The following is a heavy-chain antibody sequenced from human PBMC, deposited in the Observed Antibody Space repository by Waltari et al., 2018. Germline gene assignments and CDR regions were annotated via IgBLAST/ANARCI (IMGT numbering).Heavy chain of an antibody. CDR3: ARAPKRTNSEVDY. CDR1: GFSFSSWY. D-gene: IGHD4-4*01. J-gene: IGHJ4*02. V-gene: IGHV3-7*01. CDR2: MNQDGSEK. Sequence: DVLLVESGGDLVQPGGSLRLPCAASGFSFSSWYMSWFRQAPGKGLEWVANMNQDGSEKNYVDSVKGRFTISRDNAKNSLSLQMNSLRVEDTAVYYCARAPKRTNSEVDYWGQGTLVTVSS.